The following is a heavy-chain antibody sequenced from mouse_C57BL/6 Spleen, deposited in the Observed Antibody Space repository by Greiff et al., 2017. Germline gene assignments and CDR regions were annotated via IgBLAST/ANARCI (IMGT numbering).Heavy chain of an antibody. CDR1: GYSITSGYD. J-gene: IGHJ1*03. CDR2: ISYSGST. D-gene: IGHD1-1*01. CDR3: ARGIFHYYGSSDWYFDV. V-gene: IGHV3-1*01. Sequence: DVKLQESGPGMVKPSQSLSLTCTVTGYSITSGYDWHWIRHFPGNKLEWMGYISYSGSTNYNPSLKSRISITHDTSKNHFFLKLNSVTTEDTATYDCARGIFHYYGSSDWYFDVWGTGTTVTVSS.